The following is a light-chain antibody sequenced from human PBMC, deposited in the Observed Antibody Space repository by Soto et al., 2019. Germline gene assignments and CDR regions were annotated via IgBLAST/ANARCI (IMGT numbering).Light chain of an antibody. J-gene: IGKJ5*01. CDR3: LQYSTYPIT. CDR1: QSVTTW. CDR2: KAS. V-gene: IGKV1-5*03. Sequence: DIQMTQSPSTLSASVGDRVTITCRASQSVTTWLAWYQQKPGKAPKLLIYKASNLESGLPSRFTGSGSGTEFTLTISSLQSDDFATYYCLQYSTYPITCGQGTRLEIK.